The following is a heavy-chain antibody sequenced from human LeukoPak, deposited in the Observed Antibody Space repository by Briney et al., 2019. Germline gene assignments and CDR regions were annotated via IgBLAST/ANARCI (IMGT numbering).Heavy chain of an antibody. Sequence: SGGSLRLSCAASGFAFSNYGMHWVRQAPGKGLEWVANIKQDGSEKYYVDSVKGRFTISRDNAKNSLYLQMNSLRAEDTAVYYCARDLHWGYYFDYWGQGTLVTVSS. V-gene: IGHV3-7*01. CDR1: GFAFSNYG. CDR3: ARDLHWGYYFDY. CDR2: IKQDGSEK. D-gene: IGHD7-27*01. J-gene: IGHJ4*02.